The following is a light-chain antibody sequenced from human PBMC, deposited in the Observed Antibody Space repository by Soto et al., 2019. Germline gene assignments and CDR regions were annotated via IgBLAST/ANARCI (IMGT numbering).Light chain of an antibody. Sequence: IVMTQTPATLSVSPGGRVTLSCRASQSVSYHVAWYQQKPGQTPRLVIYDASTRASDIPARFSGTRSGTEFSLTVSSLQSEDFGIYYCQQYNSWLTFGGGTRVDIK. CDR3: QQYNSWLT. J-gene: IGKJ4*01. CDR1: QSVSYH. V-gene: IGKV3-15*01. CDR2: DAS.